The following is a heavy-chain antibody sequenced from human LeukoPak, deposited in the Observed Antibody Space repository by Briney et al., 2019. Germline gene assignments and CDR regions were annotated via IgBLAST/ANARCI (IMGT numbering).Heavy chain of an antibody. J-gene: IGHJ6*03. CDR3: ARGGGDPYYMDV. Sequence: SETLSLTCAVYGGSFSGYYWSWIRQPPGKGLEWIGEINHSGSTNYNPSLKSRVTISVDTSKNQFSLGLSSVTAADTAVYYCARGGGDPYYMDVWDKGTTVTVSS. CDR1: GGSFSGYY. CDR2: INHSGST. D-gene: IGHD3-16*01. V-gene: IGHV4-34*01.